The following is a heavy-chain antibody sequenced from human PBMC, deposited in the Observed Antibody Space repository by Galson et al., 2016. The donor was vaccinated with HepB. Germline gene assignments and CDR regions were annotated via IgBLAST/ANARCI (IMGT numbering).Heavy chain of an antibody. CDR2: TYYRSKWYN. J-gene: IGHJ4*02. D-gene: IGHD6-19*01. CDR1: GERVSSNSAA. Sequence: CAISGERVSSNSAAWNWIRQSPSRGLEWLGRTYYRSKWYNDYAVSVKSRITINADASKNQFSLHLSFVISEDAAVYYCARASRGPRQWLAIDGWGQGTLVTVSS. CDR3: ARASRGPRQWLAIDG. V-gene: IGHV6-1*01.